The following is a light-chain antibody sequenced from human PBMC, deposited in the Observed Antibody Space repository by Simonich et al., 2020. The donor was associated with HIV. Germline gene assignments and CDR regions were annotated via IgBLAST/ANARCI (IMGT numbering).Light chain of an antibody. CDR1: NSDIGGYSY. Sequence: QSALTQPASVSGSPGQSITISCTETNSDIGGYSYVSWYQQHPGKSPKIIIYDVHNRPSGISNRFSGSKSGNTAYLDISGLQAEDEADYYCSSYISSITYVLFGGGTKLTVL. CDR3: SSYISSITYVL. J-gene: IGLJ2*01. CDR2: DVH. V-gene: IGLV2-14*03.